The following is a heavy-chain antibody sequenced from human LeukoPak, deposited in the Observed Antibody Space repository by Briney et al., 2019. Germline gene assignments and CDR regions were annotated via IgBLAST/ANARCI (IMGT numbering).Heavy chain of an antibody. Sequence: PSQTLSLTCTVSGGSISDYSWSWIRQPPGKGLEWIGNIYYSGSANHNPSLKSRVTISRDTSKNQFSLKLTSVTTADTAVYYCARAGGVKTAALDLDYWGQGTLVTVSS. CDR1: GGSISDYS. CDR2: IYYSGSA. CDR3: ARAGGVKTAALDLDY. D-gene: IGHD6-25*01. V-gene: IGHV4-59*01. J-gene: IGHJ4*02.